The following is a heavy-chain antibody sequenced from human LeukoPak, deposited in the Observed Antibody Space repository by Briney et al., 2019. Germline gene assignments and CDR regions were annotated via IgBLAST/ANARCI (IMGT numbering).Heavy chain of an antibody. D-gene: IGHD5-18*01. CDR3: AKDLIGYSYGPRPQPLDY. J-gene: IGHJ4*02. Sequence: PGGSLRLSCAASGFTFSSYSMNWVRQAPGKGLEWVAFIRYDGSNKYYADSVKGRFTISRDNSKNTLYLQMNSLRAEDTAVYYCAKDLIGYSYGPRPQPLDYWGQGTLVTVSS. V-gene: IGHV3-30*02. CDR1: GFTFSSYS. CDR2: IRYDGSNK.